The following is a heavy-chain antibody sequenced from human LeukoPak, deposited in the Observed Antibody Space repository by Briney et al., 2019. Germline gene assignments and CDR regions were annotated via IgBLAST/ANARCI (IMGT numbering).Heavy chain of an antibody. Sequence: SENLSLNCTVSGGSISSSSYYWGWIHQPPGKGLEWIGSIYYSGSTYYNPSLKSRVTISVDTSKNQFSLKLSSVTAADTAVYYCARHGVWGSYRPVDYWGQGTLVTVSS. CDR3: ARHGVWGSYRPVDY. J-gene: IGHJ4*02. CDR2: IYYSGST. CDR1: GGSISSSSYY. V-gene: IGHV4-39*01. D-gene: IGHD3-16*02.